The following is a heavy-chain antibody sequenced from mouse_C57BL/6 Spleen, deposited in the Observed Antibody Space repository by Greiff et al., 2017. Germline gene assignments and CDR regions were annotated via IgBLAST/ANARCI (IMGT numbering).Heavy chain of an antibody. CDR3: AARYGSSALDY. CDR2: INPSTGGT. J-gene: IGHJ2*01. CDR1: GYSFTGYY. Sequence: VQLKQSGPELVKPGASVKISCKASGYSFTGYYMNWVKQSPEKSLEWIGEINPSTGGTTYNQKFKAKATLTVDKSYSTAYMQLKSLTSVDSAVYYCAARYGSSALDYWGQGTTLTVSS. V-gene: IGHV1-42*01. D-gene: IGHD1-1*01.